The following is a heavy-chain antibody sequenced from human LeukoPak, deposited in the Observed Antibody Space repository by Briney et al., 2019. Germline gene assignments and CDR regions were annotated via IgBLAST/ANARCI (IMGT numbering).Heavy chain of an antibody. Sequence: ASVKVSCKASGYTFTNYGISWVRQAPGQGLEWMGWISAYNGNTNYAQKLQGRVTMTTDTSTSTAYMELRSLRSDDTAVYYCARGFGGVGYCSGGSCYHSYWGQGTLVTVSS. CDR2: ISAYNGNT. D-gene: IGHD2-15*01. V-gene: IGHV1-18*01. CDR3: ARGFGGVGYCSGGSCYHSY. CDR1: GYTFTNYG. J-gene: IGHJ4*02.